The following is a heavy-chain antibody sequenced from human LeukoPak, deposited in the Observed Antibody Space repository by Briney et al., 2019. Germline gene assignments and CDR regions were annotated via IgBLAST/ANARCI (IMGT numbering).Heavy chain of an antibody. V-gene: IGHV3-48*02. CDR2: ISSSSSTI. J-gene: IGHJ4*02. CDR3: ARDYMPLYYFDY. Sequence: GGSLRLSCAASGFTFSSYSMNWVRQAPGKGLEWVSYISSSSSTIYYADSVKGRFTISRDNAKNSLYLQMDGLRDEDTAVYYCARDYMPLYYFDYWGQGTLVTVSS. CDR1: GFTFSSYS. D-gene: IGHD2-2*01.